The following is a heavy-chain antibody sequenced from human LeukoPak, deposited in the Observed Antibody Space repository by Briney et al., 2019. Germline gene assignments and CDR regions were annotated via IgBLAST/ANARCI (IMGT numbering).Heavy chain of an antibody. J-gene: IGHJ4*02. CDR2: IYYSGST. CDR1: GGSISSYY. CDR3: ARDHGYYDILTGYYLDY. V-gene: IGHV4-59*01. Sequence: SETLSLTCTVSGGSISSYYWSWIRQPPGKGLEWIGYIYYSGSTNYNPSLKSRVTISVDTSKNQFSLKLSSVTAADTAVYYCARDHGYYDILTGYYLDYWGQGTLVTVSS. D-gene: IGHD3-9*01.